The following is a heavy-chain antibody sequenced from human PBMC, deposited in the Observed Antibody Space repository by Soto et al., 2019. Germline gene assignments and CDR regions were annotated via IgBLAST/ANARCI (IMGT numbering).Heavy chain of an antibody. CDR3: ARGDVAYGVQGSVAW. CDR1: GFTFSTYG. D-gene: IGHD4-17*01. J-gene: IGHJ4*02. Sequence: QVQLVESGGGVVQPGRSLRLSCVASGFTFSTYGMHWVRQAPGKGLEWVAVISYDERNKHYADSVKGRFTTSRDNSDNTLYLQMNSLNGEDTAVYYCARGDVAYGVQGSVAWWGQGTLVTVSS. V-gene: IGHV3-30*03. CDR2: ISYDERNK.